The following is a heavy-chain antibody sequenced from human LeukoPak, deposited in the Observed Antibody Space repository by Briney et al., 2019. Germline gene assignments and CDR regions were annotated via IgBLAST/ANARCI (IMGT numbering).Heavy chain of an antibody. CDR2: IYYSGST. CDR1: NYSISSGYY. CDR3: ARHDDLVGAVDY. D-gene: IGHD1-26*01. J-gene: IGHJ4*02. V-gene: IGHV4-38-2*02. Sequence: SETLSLTCTVSNYSISSGYYWGWIRQPPGKGLEWIGSIYYSGSTYYNPSLKSRVTISVDTSKNQFSLKLSSVTAADTAVYYCARHDDLVGAVDYWGQGTLVTVSS.